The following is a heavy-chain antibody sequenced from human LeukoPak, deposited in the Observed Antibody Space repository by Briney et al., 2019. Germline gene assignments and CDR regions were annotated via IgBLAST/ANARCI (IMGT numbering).Heavy chain of an antibody. Sequence: GGSLRLSCSVSGFTFSTHVMHWVRQAPGKGLEYVSAISSNGDNTYYADSVKGRFTISRDNAKNSLYLQMNSLRAEDTAVYYCARDQGLLDYWGQGTLVTVSS. J-gene: IGHJ4*02. CDR2: ISSNGDNT. V-gene: IGHV3-64*04. CDR3: ARDQGLLDY. CDR1: GFTFSTHV.